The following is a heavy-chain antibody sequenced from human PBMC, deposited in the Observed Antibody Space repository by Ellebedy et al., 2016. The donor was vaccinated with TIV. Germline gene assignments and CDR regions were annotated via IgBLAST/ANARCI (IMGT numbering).Heavy chain of an antibody. CDR1: GFTFSSYA. J-gene: IGHJ4*02. D-gene: IGHD3/OR15-3a*01. CDR2: INANAVRT. Sequence: GESLKISCAASGFTFSSYAMSWVRQAPGQGLEWVSGINANAVRTAYADSVKGRFTISRDNSKDTLFLQMNSLRADDTAVYYCASSRYHYYFRNTIFVYWGQGTLVTVSS. CDR3: ASSRYHYYFRNTIFVY. V-gene: IGHV3-23*01.